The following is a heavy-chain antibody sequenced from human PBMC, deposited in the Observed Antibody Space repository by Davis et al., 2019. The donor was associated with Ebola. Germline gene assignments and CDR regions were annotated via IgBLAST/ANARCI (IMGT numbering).Heavy chain of an antibody. CDR3: AKFRGYSGYLYYYYGMDV. J-gene: IGHJ6*02. V-gene: IGHV3-30*18. Sequence: GESLKISCAASGFTFSSYGMHWVRQAPGKRLEWVAVISYDGSNKYYADSVKGRFTISRDNSKNTLYLQMNSLRAEDTAVYYCAKFRGYSGYLYYYYGMDVWGQGTTVTVSS. CDR2: ISYDGSNK. D-gene: IGHD5-12*01. CDR1: GFTFSSYG.